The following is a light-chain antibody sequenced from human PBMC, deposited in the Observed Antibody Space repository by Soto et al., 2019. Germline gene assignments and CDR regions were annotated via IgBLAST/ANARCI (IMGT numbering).Light chain of an antibody. CDR2: GAS. CDR3: QQYGSSPLYT. J-gene: IGKJ2*01. CDR1: QSVSSSY. Sequence: EIVLTQSPGTLSLSPGERATLSCRARQSVSSSYLAWYQQKTGQAPRLLIYGASSRATGIPVRFSGSGSGTDFTLTISRLEPEDFAVYYCQQYGSSPLYTFGQGNKLEIK. V-gene: IGKV3-20*01.